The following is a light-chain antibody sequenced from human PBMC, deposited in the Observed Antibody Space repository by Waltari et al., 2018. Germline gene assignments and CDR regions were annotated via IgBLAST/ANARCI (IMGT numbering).Light chain of an antibody. CDR1: QVVGTH. CDR3: QKYGNLPAT. J-gene: IGKJ1*01. CDR2: GAS. V-gene: IGKV3-20*01. Sequence: SCKAGQVVGTHLAEYQRTRGQAPRLLMYGASNRATVMPDRFSGSGSGTDFSLTISRLGPEDLAVYYCQKYGNLPATFGQGTKVEIK.